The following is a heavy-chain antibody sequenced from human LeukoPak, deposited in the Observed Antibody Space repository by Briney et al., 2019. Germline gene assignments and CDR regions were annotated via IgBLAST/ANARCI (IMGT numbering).Heavy chain of an antibody. CDR2: INPNSGGT. J-gene: IGHJ4*02. CDR3: ARVSEYYYFDY. V-gene: IGHV1-2*02. CDR1: GYTFTGYF. D-gene: IGHD2/OR15-2a*01. Sequence: ASVKVSCKASGYTFTGYFMHWVRQAPGQGPEWMGWINPNSGGTNYAQKFQGRVIMTRDTSISTAYMELSRLRSDDTAVYYCARVSEYYYFDYWGQGTLVTASS.